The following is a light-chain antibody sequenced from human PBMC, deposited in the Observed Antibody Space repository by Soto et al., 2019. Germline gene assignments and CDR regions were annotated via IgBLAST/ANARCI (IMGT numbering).Light chain of an antibody. CDR1: QSVTSSY. CDR3: QQYSSSPNT. CDR2: GAS. V-gene: IGKV3-20*01. Sequence: EIVLTQSPGTLSLSPGERATLSCRASQSVTSSYLAWYQQKPGQAPRLLIYGASSRATGIPARFSGSGSGTDFTLTISRLEPEDVAVYYCQQYSSSPNTFGEGTKVEI. J-gene: IGKJ1*01.